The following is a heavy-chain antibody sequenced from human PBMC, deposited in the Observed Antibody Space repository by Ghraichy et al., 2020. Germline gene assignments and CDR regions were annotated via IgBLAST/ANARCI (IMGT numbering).Heavy chain of an antibody. CDR3: ARDRSYDSTGYYRH. Sequence: LSLTCAASGFTFSSYWMSWVRQAPGKGLEWVANINQDGSEKYYVDSVKGRFTISRDNAWNSLYLQLNSLRAEDTAVYFCARDRSYDSTGYYRHWGQGTLVTVSS. V-gene: IGHV3-7*03. D-gene: IGHD3-22*01. J-gene: IGHJ4*02. CDR2: INQDGSEK. CDR1: GFTFSSYW.